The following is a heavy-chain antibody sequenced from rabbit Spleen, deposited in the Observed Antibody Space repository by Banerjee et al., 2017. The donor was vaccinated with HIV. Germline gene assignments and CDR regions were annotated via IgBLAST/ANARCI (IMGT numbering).Heavy chain of an antibody. D-gene: IGHD2-1*01. Sequence: QEQLVESGGGLVKPEGSLKLSCTASGFSFSDKAVMCWVRQAPGKGLEWIACINAITGKAVYANWAKGRFTFSKTSSTTVTLQMTSLTAADTATYFCGRGSATMTMVITGYYLSLWGPGTLVTVS. J-gene: IGHJ4*01. CDR3: GRGSATMTMVITGYYLSL. V-gene: IGHV1S45*01. CDR1: GFSFSDKAV. CDR2: INAITGKA.